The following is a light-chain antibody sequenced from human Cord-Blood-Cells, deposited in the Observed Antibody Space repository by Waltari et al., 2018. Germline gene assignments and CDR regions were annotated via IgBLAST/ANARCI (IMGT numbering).Light chain of an antibody. J-gene: IGKJ1*01. CDR2: GAS. CDR1: QSVSSSY. CDR3: QQYGSAPT. Sequence: ESVLTQSPGTLSLSPGERATLPCRASQSVSSSYLAWYQQKPGQAPRVLIYGASSRATVIPDRFRGSGAGTDFTRTISRLEPEDFAVYYCQQYGSAPTFGQGTKVEIK. V-gene: IGKV3-20*01.